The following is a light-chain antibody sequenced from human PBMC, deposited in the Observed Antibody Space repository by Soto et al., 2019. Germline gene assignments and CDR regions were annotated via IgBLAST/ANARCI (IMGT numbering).Light chain of an antibody. J-gene: IGLJ1*01. CDR3: SSYTTSSLYV. CDR2: EVS. Sequence: QSVLTQPASVSGSPGQSITISCTGTSSDIGAYNYVSWFQQHPGKAPKLMIYEVSNRPSGVSDRFSGSKSGNTASLTISGLQAEDEADYYCSSYTTSSLYVFGTGIKVTVL. V-gene: IGLV2-14*01. CDR1: SSDIGAYNY.